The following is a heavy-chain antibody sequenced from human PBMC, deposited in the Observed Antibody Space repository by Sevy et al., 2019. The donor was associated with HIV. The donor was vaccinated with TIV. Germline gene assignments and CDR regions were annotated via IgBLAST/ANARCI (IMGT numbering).Heavy chain of an antibody. D-gene: IGHD3-22*01. CDR3: ERRRGRSGYYFDY. V-gene: IGHV1-69*13. Sequence: ASVKVSCKASGGTFSSYAISWVRQAPGQGLEWMGGIIPIFGTANYAQKFQGRVTITADESTSTAYMELSSLRSEDTAVYYCERRRGRSGYYFDYWGQGTLVTVSS. CDR2: IIPIFGTA. CDR1: GGTFSSYA. J-gene: IGHJ4*02.